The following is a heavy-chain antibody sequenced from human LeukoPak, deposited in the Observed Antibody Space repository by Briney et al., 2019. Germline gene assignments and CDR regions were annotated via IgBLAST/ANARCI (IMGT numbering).Heavy chain of an antibody. Sequence: GGSLRLSCAASGFTFSSYGMHWVRQAPGKGLEWVAVIWYDGSNKYYADSVKGRFTISRDNSKNTLYLQMNSLRAEDTAVYYCARGRGYCSSTSCSARSSFDYWGQGTLVTVSS. J-gene: IGHJ4*02. D-gene: IGHD2-2*01. V-gene: IGHV3-33*01. CDR2: IWYDGSNK. CDR1: GFTFSSYG. CDR3: ARGRGYCSSTSCSARSSFDY.